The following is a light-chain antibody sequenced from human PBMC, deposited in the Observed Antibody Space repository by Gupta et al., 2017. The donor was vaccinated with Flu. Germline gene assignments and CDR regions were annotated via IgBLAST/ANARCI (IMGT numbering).Light chain of an antibody. Sequence: DIQMTQSPSSLSASVGDRVTIACRASQSISIYLNWYQQKPGKAPNLLIYNASSLQSGVPSKFSGGGSGTDFALTISRLQPEDFATYYCQQTDSTSWTFGQGTKVEIK. V-gene: IGKV1-39*01. CDR3: QQTDSTSWT. CDR2: NAS. J-gene: IGKJ1*01. CDR1: QSISIY.